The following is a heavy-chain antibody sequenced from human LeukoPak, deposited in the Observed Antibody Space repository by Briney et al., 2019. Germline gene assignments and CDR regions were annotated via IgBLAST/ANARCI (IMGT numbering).Heavy chain of an antibody. Sequence: GGSLRLSCAASGFTFSKAWMAWVRQAPGKGLEWLSLISGSGAGSYYADSVKGRFTISRDNLRNTLYLQMNSLRAEDTAVYYCARDREDSRGFTDYWGQGTLVTVPS. V-gene: IGHV3-23*01. J-gene: IGHJ4*02. D-gene: IGHD3-22*01. CDR3: ARDREDSRGFTDY. CDR2: ISGSGAGS. CDR1: GFTFSKAW.